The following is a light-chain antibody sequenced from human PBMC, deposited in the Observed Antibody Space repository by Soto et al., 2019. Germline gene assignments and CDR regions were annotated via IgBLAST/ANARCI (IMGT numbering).Light chain of an antibody. CDR1: QSISNY. Sequence: DIQMTQSPSSLSASVGGRVTIXXXASQSISNYLNWYQQKPGKAPKLLIYAASSLQSGVPSRFSGSGSGTDFTLTISTLQPEDFATYYCQQSYSTPLTFGGGTKVDIK. V-gene: IGKV1-39*01. CDR2: AAS. CDR3: QQSYSTPLT. J-gene: IGKJ4*01.